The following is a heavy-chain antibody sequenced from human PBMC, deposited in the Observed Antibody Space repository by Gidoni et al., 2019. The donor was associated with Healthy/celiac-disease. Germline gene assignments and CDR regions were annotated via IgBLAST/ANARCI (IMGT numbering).Heavy chain of an antibody. CDR1: GFTFSNAW. Sequence: EVQLVESGGGLVKPGGSLRLSCAASGFTFSNAWMSWVRQAPGKGLEWVGRIKSKTDGGTTDYAAPVKGRFTISRDDSKNTLYLQMNSLKTEDTAVYYCTTADDYGDEVFDYWGQGTLVTVSS. D-gene: IGHD4-17*01. V-gene: IGHV3-15*01. J-gene: IGHJ4*02. CDR3: TTADDYGDEVFDY. CDR2: IKSKTDGGTT.